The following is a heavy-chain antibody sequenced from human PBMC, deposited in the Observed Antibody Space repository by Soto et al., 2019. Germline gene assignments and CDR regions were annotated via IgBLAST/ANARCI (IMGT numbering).Heavy chain of an antibody. J-gene: IGHJ4*02. CDR1: GGSISSSSYY. CDR3: ARHPHSGYDYVTFDY. V-gene: IGHV4-39*01. CDR2: IYYSGST. D-gene: IGHD5-12*01. Sequence: QLQLQESGPGLVKPSETLSLTCTVSGGSISSSSYYWGWIRQPPGKGLEWIGSIYYSGSTYYNPSLKSRVTISVDTSKNQFSLKLSSVTAADTAVYYCARHPHSGYDYVTFDYWGQGTLVTVSS.